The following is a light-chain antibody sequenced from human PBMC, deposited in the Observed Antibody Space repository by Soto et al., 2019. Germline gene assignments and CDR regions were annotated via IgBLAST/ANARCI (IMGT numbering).Light chain of an antibody. CDR1: QTINRW. CDR2: TAS. V-gene: IGKV1-5*03. CDR3: LQYNSDPLT. J-gene: IGKJ4*01. Sequence: IQMTQSPSTLSASVGDRVTITCRASQTINRWLGWYQQRRGNAPKRLIQTASTLEGGVPSRFSGSGSGTEVTLTLSSLQPDDFATYYCLQYNSDPLTFGGGTKLEL.